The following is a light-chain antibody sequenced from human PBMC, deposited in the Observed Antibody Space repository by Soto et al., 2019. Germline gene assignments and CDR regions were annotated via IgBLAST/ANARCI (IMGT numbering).Light chain of an antibody. V-gene: IGKV3-15*01. CDR3: QQYNSWPPLYT. Sequence: EIVMTQSPATLSVSPGERATLSCRASQSVSSNLAWYQQKPGQAPRLLIYGASTRATGIPARFSGSGSGTEFTLTISSLQSEDFAVHYCQQYNSWPPLYTFGPGTKVDIK. CDR2: GAS. CDR1: QSVSSN. J-gene: IGKJ3*01.